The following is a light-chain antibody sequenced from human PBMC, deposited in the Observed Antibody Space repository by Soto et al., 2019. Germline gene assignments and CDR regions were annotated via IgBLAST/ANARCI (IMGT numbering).Light chain of an antibody. CDR3: QQYGSSPPIT. J-gene: IGKJ5*01. CDR2: DAS. Sequence: EKVLTQSPATVSVSPGGRATPSCRASPSVSSKLAYYQQKLGQPPRLLIFDASARATGVPDRFSGSGSGTDFTLIISRLEPEDFAVYYCQQYGSSPPITFGQGTRLEIK. CDR1: PSVSSK. V-gene: IGKV3-20*01.